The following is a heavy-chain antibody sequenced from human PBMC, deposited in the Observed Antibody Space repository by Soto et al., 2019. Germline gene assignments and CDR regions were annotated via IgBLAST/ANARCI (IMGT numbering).Heavy chain of an antibody. V-gene: IGHV1-18*04. CDR3: ASDLRRYSSESYDDTFDI. CDR1: GYTFTNYG. Sequence: QVQLVQSGTEVKKPGASVKVSCKASGYTFTNYGISWVRQAPGQGLEWMGWISAYDGETNYAQKLQGRITMTTDTSTTTVYMELRSLRSDDTALYYCASDLRRYSSESYDDTFDIWGQGTMVTVSS. D-gene: IGHD3-10*01. J-gene: IGHJ3*02. CDR2: ISAYDGET.